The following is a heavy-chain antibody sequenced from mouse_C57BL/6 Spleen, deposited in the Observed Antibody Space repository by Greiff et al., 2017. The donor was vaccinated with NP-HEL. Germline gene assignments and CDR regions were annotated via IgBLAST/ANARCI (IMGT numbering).Heavy chain of an antibody. V-gene: IGHV5-4*01. CDR1: GFTFSSYA. J-gene: IGHJ3*01. Sequence: EVQLVESGGGLVKPGGSLKLSCAASGFTFSSYAMSWVRQTPEKRLEWVATISDGGSYTYYPDNVKGRFTISRDNAKNNLYLQMSHLKSEDTAMYYCARDQCSPLFAYWGQGTLVTVSA. CDR3: ARDQCSPLFAY. D-gene: IGHD1-1*01. CDR2: ISDGGSYT.